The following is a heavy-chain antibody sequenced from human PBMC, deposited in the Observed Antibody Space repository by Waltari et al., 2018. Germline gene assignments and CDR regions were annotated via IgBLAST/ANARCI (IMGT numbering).Heavy chain of an antibody. CDR2: ISYDGSNK. J-gene: IGHJ4*02. V-gene: IGHV3-30-3*01. Sequence: QVQLVESGGGVVQPGRSPRLPCAASGFTFSSYAMHWVRQAPGKGLEWVAVISYDGSNKYYADSVKGRFTISRDNSKNTLYLQMNSLRAEDTAVYYCARSGYWGQGTLVTVSS. CDR1: GFTFSSYA. D-gene: IGHD2-8*02. CDR3: ARSGY.